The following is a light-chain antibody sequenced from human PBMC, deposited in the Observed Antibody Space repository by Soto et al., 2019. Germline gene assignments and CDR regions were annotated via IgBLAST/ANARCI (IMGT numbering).Light chain of an antibody. J-gene: IGKJ1*01. V-gene: IGKV3-11*01. CDR1: QYINTR. CDR3: HQRQSWPRT. Sequence: VMTQSPATLSSFPGDRVTLSCRASQYINTRLAWYQHRPGQAPRLLIYQTSIRAAGITDRFSASGTATDFTLTISDVQPEDFAVYYCHQRQSWPRTFGQGTKVDI. CDR2: QTS.